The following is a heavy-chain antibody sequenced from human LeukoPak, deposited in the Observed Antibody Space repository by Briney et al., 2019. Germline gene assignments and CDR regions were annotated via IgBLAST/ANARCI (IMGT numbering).Heavy chain of an antibody. V-gene: IGHV4-4*07. CDR3: ARAGWELLRDDAFDI. J-gene: IGHJ3*02. Sequence: PSETLSLTCTVSGGSISSYYWSWIRQPAGKGLEWIGRIHTSGSTNYNPSLKSRVTMSVDTSKNQFSLKLSSVTAADTAVYYCARAGWELLRDDAFDIWGQGTMVTVSS. CDR1: GGSISSYY. CDR2: IHTSGST. D-gene: IGHD1-26*01.